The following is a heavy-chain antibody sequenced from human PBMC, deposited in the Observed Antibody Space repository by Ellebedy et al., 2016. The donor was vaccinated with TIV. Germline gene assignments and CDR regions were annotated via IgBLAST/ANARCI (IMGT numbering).Heavy chain of an antibody. CDR2: IVVGSGNT. J-gene: IGHJ6*02. D-gene: IGHD5-18*01. V-gene: IGHV1-58*02. Sequence: SVKVSXKASGFTFTSSAMQWVRQARGQRLEWIGWIVVGSGNTNYAQKFQERVTITRDMSTSTAYMELSSLRSEDTAVYYCAALRRGYGDYYGMDVWGQGTTVTVSS. CDR3: AALRRGYGDYYGMDV. CDR1: GFTFTSSA.